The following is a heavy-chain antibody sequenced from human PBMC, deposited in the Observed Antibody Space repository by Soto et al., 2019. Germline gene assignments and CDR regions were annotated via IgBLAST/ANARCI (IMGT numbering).Heavy chain of an antibody. CDR2: IYYSGST. D-gene: IGHD3-3*01. CDR1: GGSISSRSYY. V-gene: IGHV4-39*01. CDR3: ARYFYDFWSGQYFDY. J-gene: IGHJ4*02. Sequence: SLTCTVSGGSISSRSYYWGWIRQPPGKGLEWIGSIYYSGSTYYNPSLKSRVTISVDTSKNQFSLKLSSVTAADTAVYYCARYFYDFWSGQYFDYWGQGTLVTVSS.